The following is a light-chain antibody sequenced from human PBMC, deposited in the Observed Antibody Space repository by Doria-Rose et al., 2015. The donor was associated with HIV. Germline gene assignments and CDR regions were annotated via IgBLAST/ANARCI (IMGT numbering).Light chain of an antibody. CDR1: QDINTY. CDR3: QQYKSYPIT. CDR2: AAS. J-gene: IGKJ5*01. Sequence: DIQVTQSPSSLSASVGDRVTITCRVSQDINTYLAWFQQKPGKAPKSLIYAASSLQSGVPSKFRGSGSETDFTPTITSLQPEDFATYYCQQYKSYPITFGQGTRLEIK. V-gene: IGKV1-16*02.